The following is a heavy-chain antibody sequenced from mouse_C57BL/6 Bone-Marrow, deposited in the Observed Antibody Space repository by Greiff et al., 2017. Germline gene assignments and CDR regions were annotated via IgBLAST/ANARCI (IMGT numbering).Heavy chain of an antibody. Sequence: VQLTESGAELVRPGASVKLSCTASGFNIKDDYMHWVKQRPEQGLEWIGWIDPENGDTEYASKFQGKATIPADTSSNTAYLQLSSLTSEDTAVYYCTGSSAYWGQGTLVTVSA. CDR2: IDPENGDT. D-gene: IGHD1-3*01. V-gene: IGHV14-4*01. CDR3: TGSSAY. J-gene: IGHJ3*01. CDR1: GFNIKDDY.